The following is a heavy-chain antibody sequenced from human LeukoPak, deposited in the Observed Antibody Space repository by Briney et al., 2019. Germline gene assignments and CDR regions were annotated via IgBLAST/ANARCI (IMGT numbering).Heavy chain of an antibody. Sequence: SGPTLLNPTQTLTLTCTFSGFSLRTGGMCVSWIRQPPEKALEWLAFIDWDDNKYYSTSLNTRLTISKDTSKNQVILTMTNMDPVDTATYYCARFFWRNWFDPWGQGTLVTVSS. V-gene: IGHV2-70*01. J-gene: IGHJ5*02. CDR1: GFSLRTGGMC. CDR3: ARFFWRNWFDP. CDR2: IDWDDNK. D-gene: IGHD3-3*01.